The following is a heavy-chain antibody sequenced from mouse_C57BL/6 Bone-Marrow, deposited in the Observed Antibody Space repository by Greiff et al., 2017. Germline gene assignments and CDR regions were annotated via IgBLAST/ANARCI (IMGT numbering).Heavy chain of an antibody. J-gene: IGHJ2*01. CDR1: GFNIKDDY. Sequence: EVQLQQSGAELVRPGASVKLSCTASGFNIKDDYMHWVKQRPEQGLEWIGWIDPENGDTEYASKFPGKATLTADTSSNTAYLQLSSLTSEDTAVYYCTTEGFFDDWGQGTTLTVSS. CDR3: TTEGFFDD. D-gene: IGHD3-3*01. CDR2: IDPENGDT. V-gene: IGHV14-4*01.